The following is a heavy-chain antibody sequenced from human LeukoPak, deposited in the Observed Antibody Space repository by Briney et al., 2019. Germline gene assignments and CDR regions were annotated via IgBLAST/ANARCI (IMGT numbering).Heavy chain of an antibody. J-gene: IGHJ5*02. Sequence: SQTLSLTCAISGDSVSSSSAAWSWIRQSPSRGLEWLGRTYYRSKWYNDYAVSVKSRITINPDTSKNQFSLQLNSMTPEDTAVYYCARSPITGTTRGKYWFDPWGQGTLVTVSS. D-gene: IGHD1-7*01. CDR3: ARSPITGTTRGKYWFDP. V-gene: IGHV6-1*01. CDR2: TYYRSKWYN. CDR1: GDSVSSSSAA.